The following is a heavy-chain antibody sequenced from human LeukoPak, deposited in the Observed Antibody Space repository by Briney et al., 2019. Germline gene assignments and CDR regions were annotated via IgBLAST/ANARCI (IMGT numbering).Heavy chain of an antibody. Sequence: PGGCLRLSCAASGFTFSSYGMHWVRQAPGKGLEWVAVVWYDGSKKYYADSVKGRFSISRDNSKNTLYLQMNSLRAEDTAVYYCAKGAGITNQYHMDVWGKGTTVTVSS. V-gene: IGHV3-33*06. J-gene: IGHJ6*03. D-gene: IGHD1-7*01. CDR3: AKGAGITNQYHMDV. CDR1: GFTFSSYG. CDR2: VWYDGSKK.